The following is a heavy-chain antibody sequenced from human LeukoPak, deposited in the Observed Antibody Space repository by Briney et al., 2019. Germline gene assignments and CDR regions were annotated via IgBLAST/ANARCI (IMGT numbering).Heavy chain of an antibody. CDR1: GGSISSYY. J-gene: IGHJ4*02. V-gene: IGHV4-4*07. CDR2: IYTSGST. Sequence: SETLSLTCTVSGGSISSYYWSWIRQPAGKGLEWIGRIYTSGSTNYNPSLESRVTMSVDTSKNQLSLKLSSVTAADTAVYYCARDPTSGNFRPFDYWGQGTLVTVSS. D-gene: IGHD3-3*01. CDR3: ARDPTSGNFRPFDY.